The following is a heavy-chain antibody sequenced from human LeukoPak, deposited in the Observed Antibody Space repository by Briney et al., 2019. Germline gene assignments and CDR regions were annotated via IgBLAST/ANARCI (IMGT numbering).Heavy chain of an antibody. CDR1: GGSISRSNC. CDR2: IYHNGNT. CDR3: ARVGSSSWYEYYFDY. D-gene: IGHD6-13*01. V-gene: IGHV4-4*02. J-gene: IGHJ4*02. Sequence: SGTLSLTCAVSGGSISRSNCWSWVRQPPREGVEWIGEIYHNGNTNYKSSFKSRVTISVDKAKNQFSLKLSSVTAADTAVYYCARVGSSSWYEYYFDYWGQGTLVTVSS.